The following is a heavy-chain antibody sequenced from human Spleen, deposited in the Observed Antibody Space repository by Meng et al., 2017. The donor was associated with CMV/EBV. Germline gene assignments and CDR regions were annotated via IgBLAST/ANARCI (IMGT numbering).Heavy chain of an antibody. Sequence: GESLKISCVASRFPFSSYSMNWVRQAPGKGLEWVASIDSDSSSYIYHAGSVKGRFTISRDNAKNSLYLQMNSLRVEDTALYHCVRVGPGPGGAFDLWGQGKMVTVSS. V-gene: IGHV3-21*01. CDR1: RFPFSSYS. CDR3: VRVGPGPGGAFDL. CDR2: IDSDSSSYI. J-gene: IGHJ3*01. D-gene: IGHD3-10*01.